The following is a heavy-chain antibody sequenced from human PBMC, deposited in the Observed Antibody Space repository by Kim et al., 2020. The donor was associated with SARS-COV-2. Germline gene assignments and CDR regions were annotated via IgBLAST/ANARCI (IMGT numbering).Heavy chain of an antibody. CDR1: GYSISSGYY. V-gene: IGHV4-38-2*02. D-gene: IGHD6-19*01. CDR3: ARVISDSSGWYYYYYGMDV. CDR2: IYHSGST. J-gene: IGHJ6*02. Sequence: SETLSLTCTVSGYSISSGYYWGWIRQPPGKGLEWIGSIYHSGSTYYNPSLKSRVTISVDTSKNQFSLKLSSVTAADTAVYYCARVISDSSGWYYYYYGMDVWGQGTTVTVSS.